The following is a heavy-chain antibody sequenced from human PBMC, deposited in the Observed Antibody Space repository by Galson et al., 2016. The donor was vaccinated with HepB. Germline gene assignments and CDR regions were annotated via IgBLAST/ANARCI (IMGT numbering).Heavy chain of an antibody. J-gene: IGHJ5*02. CDR2: IKGDGSEK. CDR3: ARDNYPWEYQLLSAGSLFKRRENWFDP. CDR1: GFSFSRNW. D-gene: IGHD2-2*01. V-gene: IGHV3-7*03. Sequence: SLRLSCAASGFSFSRNWMSWVRQAPGKGLEWVASIKGDGSEKNYAESVKGRFSISRDNGKNSLDLQMNSLRGDDTAVYYCARDNYPWEYQLLSAGSLFKRRENWFDPWGQGTLVTVSS.